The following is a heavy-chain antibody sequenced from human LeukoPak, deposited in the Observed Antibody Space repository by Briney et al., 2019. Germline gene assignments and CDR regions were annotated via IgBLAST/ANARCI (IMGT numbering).Heavy chain of an antibody. J-gene: IGHJ6*02. D-gene: IGHD6-6*01. V-gene: IGHV3-30*18. CDR1: GFTFSSYG. CDR2: ISYDGSNK. CDR3: AKDRKSLAARSGYGMDV. Sequence: GRSLRLSCAASGFTFSSYGMHWVRQAPGKGLEWVAVISYDGSNKYYADSVKGRFTISRDNSKNTLYLRMNSLRAEDTAVYYCAKDRKSLAARSGYGMDVWGQGTTVTVSS.